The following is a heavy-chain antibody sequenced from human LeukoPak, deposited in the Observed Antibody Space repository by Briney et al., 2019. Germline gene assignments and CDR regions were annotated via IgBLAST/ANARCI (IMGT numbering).Heavy chain of an antibody. Sequence: PGGSLRLSCAASGFTFSDYYMSWIRQAPGKGLEWVSYISSSGSTIYYADSVKGRFTISRDNSKNTHYLQMNSLRAEDTAVYYCAKDLTPEYRPEHDVWGQGTLVTVSS. CDR1: GFTFSDYY. CDR2: ISSSGSTI. J-gene: IGHJ4*02. D-gene: IGHD1-14*01. CDR3: AKDLTPEYRPEHDV. V-gene: IGHV3-11*04.